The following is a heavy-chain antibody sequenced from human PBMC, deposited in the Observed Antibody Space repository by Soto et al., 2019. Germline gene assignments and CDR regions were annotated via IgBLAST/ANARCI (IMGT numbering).Heavy chain of an antibody. CDR3: ARDLMSPLAGGNYYYYGIDV. D-gene: IGHD3-10*01. CDR1: GFTFSSYS. CDR2: ISSSSSYI. Sequence: EVQLVESGGGLVKPGGSLRLSCAASGFTFSSYSMNWVRQAPGKGLEWVSSISSSSSYIYYADSVKGRFTISRDNAKNSLYLQMNSLRAEDTAVYYCARDLMSPLAGGNYYYYGIDVWGLGTTVTVSS. J-gene: IGHJ6*02. V-gene: IGHV3-21*01.